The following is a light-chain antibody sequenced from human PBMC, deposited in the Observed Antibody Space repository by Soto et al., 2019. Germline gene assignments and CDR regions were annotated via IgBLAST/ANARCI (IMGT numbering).Light chain of an antibody. CDR2: GAS. CDR3: QQYGDSPIT. V-gene: IGKV3-20*01. CDR1: QSVTSTY. Sequence: EIVLTQSPGTLSLSPGERVTLSCRASQSVTSTYLAWYQQKAGQAPRLLIYGASSRATGVPDRFSGNGSGTDFTLTITRLEPEDFALYYCQQYGDSPITFGQGTRLEIK. J-gene: IGKJ5*01.